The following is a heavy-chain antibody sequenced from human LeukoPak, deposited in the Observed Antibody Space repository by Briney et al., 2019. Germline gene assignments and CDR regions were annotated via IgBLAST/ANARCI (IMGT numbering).Heavy chain of an antibody. CDR1: GYSFTSYW. CDR3: ARQTGEHYYGSGSYYFDAFDI. D-gene: IGHD3-10*01. CDR2: IYPGDSDT. Sequence: GESLKISCKGSGYSFTSYWIGWVRQMPGKGLEWMGIIYPGDSDTRYSPSFQGQVTISADKSISTAYLQWSSLKASDTAMYYCARQTGEHYYGSGSYYFDAFDIWGQGTMVTVSS. J-gene: IGHJ3*02. V-gene: IGHV5-51*01.